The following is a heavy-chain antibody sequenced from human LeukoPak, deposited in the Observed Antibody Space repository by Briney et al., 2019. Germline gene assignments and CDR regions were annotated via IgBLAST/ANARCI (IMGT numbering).Heavy chain of an antibody. V-gene: IGHV5-51*01. CDR1: GYSFTIYW. CDR3: ASVVSPFSMAGTFDY. D-gene: IGHD6-19*01. J-gene: IGHJ4*02. CDR2: IYPGDSDT. Sequence: GESLKISCKGSGYSFTIYWIGWVRQMPGKGLEWMGIIYPGDSDTRYSPSFQGQVTISVDKSISTAYLQWSSLKASDTAMYYCASVVSPFSMAGTFDYWGQGTLVTVSS.